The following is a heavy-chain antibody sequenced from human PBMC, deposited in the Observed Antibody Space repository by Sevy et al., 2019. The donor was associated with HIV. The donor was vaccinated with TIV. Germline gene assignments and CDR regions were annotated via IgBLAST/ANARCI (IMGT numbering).Heavy chain of an antibody. J-gene: IGHJ6*02. Sequence: GGSLRLSCAASGFTFTYTWMNWVRQAPGKGLEWVGRIRSKTDGGTTDYAAPVKGRFTISRDDSKNTLFLQMNSLKTEDTAVYYCTTSTQVDYYGMDVWGQGTTATVSS. CDR1: GFTFTYTW. CDR3: TTSTQVDYYGMDV. D-gene: IGHD4-4*01. V-gene: IGHV3-15*07. CDR2: IRSKTDGGTT.